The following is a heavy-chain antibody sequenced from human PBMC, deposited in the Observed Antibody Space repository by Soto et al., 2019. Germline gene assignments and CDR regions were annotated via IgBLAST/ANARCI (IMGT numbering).Heavy chain of an antibody. Sequence: PGGSLRLSCAASGFTFSSYAMSWVRQAPGKGLEWVSAISGSGGSTYYADSVKGRFTISRDNSKNTLYLQMNSLRASDTAMYYCARFPGITMVRGVIISGMDVWGQGTTVTVSS. J-gene: IGHJ6*02. CDR2: ISGSGGST. CDR1: GFTFSSYA. CDR3: ARFPGITMVRGVIISGMDV. V-gene: IGHV3-23*01. D-gene: IGHD3-10*01.